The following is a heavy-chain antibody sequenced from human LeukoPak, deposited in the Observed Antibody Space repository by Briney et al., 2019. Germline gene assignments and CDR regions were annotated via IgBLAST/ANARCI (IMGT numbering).Heavy chain of an antibody. J-gene: IGHJ4*02. CDR2: INAGNGNT. D-gene: IGHD3-10*01. CDR1: GYTFTSYA. V-gene: IGHV1-3*01. CDR3: ARVGFGELSYFDY. Sequence: ASVKVSCKASGYTFTSYAMHWVRQAPGQRLEWMGWINAGNGNTKYSQKFQGRVTITRDTSASTAYVELSSLRSEDTAVYYCARVGFGELSYFDYWGQGTLVTVSS.